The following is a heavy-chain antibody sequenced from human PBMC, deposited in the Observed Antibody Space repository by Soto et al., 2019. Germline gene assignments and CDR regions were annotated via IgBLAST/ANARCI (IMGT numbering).Heavy chain of an antibody. CDR1: GFTFSSYG. Sequence: LRLSCAASGFTFSSYGMHWVRQAPGKGLEWVAVISYDGSNKYYADSVKGRFTISRDNSKNTLYLQMNSLRAEDTAVYYCAKDLAPNIVVVPAATDYWGQGTLVTVSS. V-gene: IGHV3-30*18. D-gene: IGHD2-2*01. J-gene: IGHJ4*02. CDR3: AKDLAPNIVVVPAATDY. CDR2: ISYDGSNK.